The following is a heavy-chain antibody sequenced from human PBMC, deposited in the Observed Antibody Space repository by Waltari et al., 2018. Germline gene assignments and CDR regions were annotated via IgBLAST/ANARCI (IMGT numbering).Heavy chain of an antibody. D-gene: IGHD3-10*01. CDR2: INPSGGRT. V-gene: IGHV1-46*01. J-gene: IGHJ5*02. CDR1: GLTLTNYY. Sequence: QVHLIQSGAELRKPGASVKVSCTASGLTLTNYYFPWVRRAPGQGLEWMGTINPSGGRTKYAQNFQDRVSMTRDTSTSTVYMELSSLRSEDTAVYYCARGFFGSETSYNYINCFDPWGQGTLVTVSS. CDR3: ARGFFGSETSYNYINCFDP.